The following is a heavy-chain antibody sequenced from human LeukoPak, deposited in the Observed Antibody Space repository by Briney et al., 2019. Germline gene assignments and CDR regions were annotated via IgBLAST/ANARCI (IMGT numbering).Heavy chain of an antibody. V-gene: IGHV3-48*04. CDR2: IGSSSSAI. D-gene: IGHD1-14*01. J-gene: IGHJ4*02. CDR1: GFSFPTHS. Sequence: GGSLRLSCTASGFSFPTHSFHWVRQSPGKGLEWVAYIGSSSSAIYLAKSMKGRISISGDNAKNSLFLQMSSLRVEDTAVYYCARERETFGIIDSWGQGTLVAVSS. CDR3: ARERETFGIIDS.